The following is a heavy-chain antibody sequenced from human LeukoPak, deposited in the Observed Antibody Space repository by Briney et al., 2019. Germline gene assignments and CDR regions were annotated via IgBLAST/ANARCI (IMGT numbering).Heavy chain of an antibody. D-gene: IGHD1-26*01. CDR3: ARVGGSYYIDY. Sequence: SETLSLTCTVSGGSISSSSYYWGWIRQPPGKGLEWIGSIYHSGSTYYNPSLKSRVTISVDTSKNQFSLKLSSVTAADTAVYYCARVGGSYYIDYWGQGTLVTVSS. V-gene: IGHV4-39*07. J-gene: IGHJ4*02. CDR2: IYHSGST. CDR1: GGSISSSSYY.